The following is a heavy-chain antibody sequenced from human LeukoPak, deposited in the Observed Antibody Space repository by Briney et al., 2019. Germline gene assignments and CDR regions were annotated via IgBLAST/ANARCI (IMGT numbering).Heavy chain of an antibody. CDR1: GFTFTSSA. J-gene: IGHJ4*02. V-gene: IGHV1-58*01. Sequence: ASVKVSCKASGFTFTSSAVQWVRQARGQRLEWIGWIVVGSGNTNYAQKFQERVTITRDMSTSTAYMELSSLRSEDTAVYYCAAVVVAATYFDYWGQGTLVTVSS. CDR2: IVVGSGNT. D-gene: IGHD2-15*01. CDR3: AAVVVAATYFDY.